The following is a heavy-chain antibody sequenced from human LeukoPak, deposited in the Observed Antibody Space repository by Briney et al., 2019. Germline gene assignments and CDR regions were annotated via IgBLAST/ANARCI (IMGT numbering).Heavy chain of an antibody. CDR1: GYTFTGYY. CDR3: AKSIAAASTEDY. V-gene: IGHV1-2*06. Sequence: GASVKVSCKASGYTFTGYYIHWVRQAPGQGLEWMGRINPNSGGTNYAQKFQGRVTTTRDTSISTAYMELSRLRSDDTAVYYCAKSIAAASTEDYWGQGTLVTVSS. CDR2: INPNSGGT. D-gene: IGHD6-13*01. J-gene: IGHJ4*02.